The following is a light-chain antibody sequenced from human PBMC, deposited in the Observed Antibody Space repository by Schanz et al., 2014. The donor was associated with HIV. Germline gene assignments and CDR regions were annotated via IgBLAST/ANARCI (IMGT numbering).Light chain of an antibody. CDR3: GSYTSSSTWV. CDR2: DVS. Sequence: QSVLTQPASVSGSPGQSITISCTGTSSDVGDYNFVSWYQQHPGKAPKLMIYDVSNRPSGVSNRFSGSKSGNTASLTISGLQAEDEADYYCGSYTSSSTWVFGGGTKLTVL. V-gene: IGLV2-14*03. CDR1: SSDVGDYNF. J-gene: IGLJ3*02.